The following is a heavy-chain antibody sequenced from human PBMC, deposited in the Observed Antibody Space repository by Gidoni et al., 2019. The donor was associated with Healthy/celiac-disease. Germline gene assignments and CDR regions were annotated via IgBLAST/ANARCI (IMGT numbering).Heavy chain of an antibody. Sequence: QVQLVQSGAEVKKPGSSVKVSCKASGGTFSSYTIRWVRQAPGQGLEWMGRIIPILGIANYAQKFQGRVTITADKSTSTAYMELSSLRSEDTAVYYCARYPLGYCSGGSCYSLSYGMDVWGQGTTVTVSS. CDR3: ARYPLGYCSGGSCYSLSYGMDV. D-gene: IGHD2-15*01. CDR1: GGTFSSYT. V-gene: IGHV1-69*02. J-gene: IGHJ6*02. CDR2: IIPILGIA.